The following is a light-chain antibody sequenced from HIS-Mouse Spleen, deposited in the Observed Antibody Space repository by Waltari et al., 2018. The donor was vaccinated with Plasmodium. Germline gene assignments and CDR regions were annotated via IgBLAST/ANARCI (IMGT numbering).Light chain of an antibody. CDR1: SSDVGSYNL. CDR2: EGS. V-gene: IGLV2-23*01. CDR3: CSYAGSSTWV. Sequence: QSALTQPASVSGSPGQSITISCTGTSSDVGSYNLVSWYQQHPGKAPKLIIYEGSKRPSGVSNRCSGYKSGNTSSLTISGLQAEDEADYYCCSYAGSSTWVFGGGTKLTVL. J-gene: IGLJ3*02.